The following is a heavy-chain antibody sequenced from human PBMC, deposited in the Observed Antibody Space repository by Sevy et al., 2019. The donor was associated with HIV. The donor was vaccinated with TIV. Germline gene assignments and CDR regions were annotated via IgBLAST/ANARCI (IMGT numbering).Heavy chain of an antibody. D-gene: IGHD6-13*01. CDR2: IIPMFGTA. J-gene: IGHJ4*02. CDR3: ARSISWYASFDY. Sequence: ASVKVSCKASGRTFSSSAINWVRQAPGQGLEWMGGIIPMFGTANYVQKFQGRVTITADESTSTAYMELSSLGSEDTAVYYCARSISWYASFDYWGQGTLVTVSS. CDR1: GRTFSSSA. V-gene: IGHV1-69*13.